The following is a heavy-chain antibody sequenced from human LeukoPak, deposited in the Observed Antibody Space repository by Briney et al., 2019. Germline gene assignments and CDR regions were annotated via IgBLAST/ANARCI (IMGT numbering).Heavy chain of an antibody. CDR2: MNPNSGNT. D-gene: IGHD3-3*01. V-gene: IGHV1-8*03. J-gene: IGHJ6*03. CDR3: ARGYPVAYYDFWSGYTGYYYYMDV. CDR1: GYTFTSYD. Sequence: ASVKVSCKAPGYTFTSYDINWVRQATGQGLEWMGWMNPNSGNTGYAQKFQGRVTITRNTSISTAYMELSSLRSEDTAVYYCARGYPVAYYDFWSGYTGYYYYMDVWGKGTTVTVSS.